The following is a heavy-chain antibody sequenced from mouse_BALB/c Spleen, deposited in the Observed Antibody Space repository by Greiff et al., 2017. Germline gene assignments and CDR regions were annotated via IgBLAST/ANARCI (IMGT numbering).Heavy chain of an antibody. CDR1: GFTFSSYG. CDR3: ARQGDYGSVDGVYFDY. J-gene: IGHJ2*01. V-gene: IGHV5-6*01. CDR2: ISSGGSYT. Sequence: EVMLVESGGDLVKPGGSLKLSCAASGFTFSSYGMSWVRQTPDKRLEWVATISSGGSYTYYPDSVKGRFTISRDNAKNTLYLQRSSLKSEDTAMYYWARQGDYGSVDGVYFDYWGQGTTLTVSS. D-gene: IGHD1-1*01.